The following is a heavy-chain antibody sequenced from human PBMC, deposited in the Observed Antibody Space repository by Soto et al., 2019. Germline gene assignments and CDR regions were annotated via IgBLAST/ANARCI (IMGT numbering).Heavy chain of an antibody. V-gene: IGHV5-51*03. Sequence: EVQLVQSGVEVKNPGESLKISCKGSGYSFTNYWIGWVRQMPGKGLEWMGTIYPGDSDTRYSPSFQGQVTISAGKSLSPAYLQWSSLKASDTAMYDCVRSDSSGWFFDYWGQGTLVTVSS. CDR3: VRSDSSGWFFDY. D-gene: IGHD6-13*01. CDR2: IYPGDSDT. J-gene: IGHJ4*02. CDR1: GYSFTNYW.